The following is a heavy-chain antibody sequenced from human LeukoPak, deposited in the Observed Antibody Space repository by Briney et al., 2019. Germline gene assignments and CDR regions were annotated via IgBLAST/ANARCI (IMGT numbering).Heavy chain of an antibody. Sequence: SETLSLTCAVSGGSISSSNWWSWVRQPPGKGLEWIGEIYHSGSTNYNPSLKSRVTISVDKSKNQFSLKLSSVTTADTAVYYCTRSTNLEAFDIWGQGTMVTVSS. D-gene: IGHD2-8*01. CDR1: GGSISSSNW. J-gene: IGHJ3*02. CDR3: TRSTNLEAFDI. V-gene: IGHV4-4*02. CDR2: IYHSGST.